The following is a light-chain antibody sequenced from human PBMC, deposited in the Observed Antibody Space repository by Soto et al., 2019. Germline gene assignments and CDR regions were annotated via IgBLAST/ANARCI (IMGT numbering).Light chain of an antibody. V-gene: IGKV1-27*01. J-gene: IGKJ1*01. CDR2: GAS. CDR1: QGISNY. Sequence: EIQMTQSPSSLSASVGDRVTITCRASQGISNYLAWYQQKPGKVPKLLIYGASTLQSGGPSRLSGSVSGTDFTFIINSLQPEDVATYYCQKYDSAPWTFGQGTKVEIK. CDR3: QKYDSAPWT.